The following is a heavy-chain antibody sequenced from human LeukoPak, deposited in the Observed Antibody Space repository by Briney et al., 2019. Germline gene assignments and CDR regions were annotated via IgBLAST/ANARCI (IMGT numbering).Heavy chain of an antibody. CDR1: GYTFTDYY. J-gene: IGHJ6*03. CDR3: ATWAGRPDYYYYYMDV. D-gene: IGHD3-10*01. CDR2: VDPEDGET. Sequence: ASVKVSCKVSGYTFTDYYMHWVQQAPGKGLEWMGLVDPEDGETIYAEKFQGRVTITADTSTDTAYMELSSLRSEYTAVYYCATWAGRPDYYYYYMDVWGKGTTVTVSS. V-gene: IGHV1-69-2*01.